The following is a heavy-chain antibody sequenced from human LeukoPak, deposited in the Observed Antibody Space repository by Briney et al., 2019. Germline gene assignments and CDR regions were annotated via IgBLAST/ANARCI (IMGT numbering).Heavy chain of an antibody. CDR2: INPSGGST. Sequence: ASVKVSCKASGYTFTSYYMHWVRQAPAQGLEWMGVINPSGGSTSYAQKFQGRVTMTRDTSTSTVYMELSSLRSEDTAVYYCARESSSGAFDIWGQGTMVTVSS. J-gene: IGHJ3*02. V-gene: IGHV1-46*01. D-gene: IGHD6-13*01. CDR1: GYTFTSYY. CDR3: ARESSSGAFDI.